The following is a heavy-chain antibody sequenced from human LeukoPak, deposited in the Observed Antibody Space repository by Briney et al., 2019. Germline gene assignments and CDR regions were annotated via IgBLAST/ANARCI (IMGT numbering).Heavy chain of an antibody. V-gene: IGHV3-21*01. J-gene: IGHJ4*02. CDR2: ISSSSSYI. CDR1: GFTFSSYS. Sequence: GGSLRLSCAASGFTFSSYSMNWVRQAPGKGLEWVSSISSSSSYIYYADSVKGRFTISRDNAKNSLYLQMNSLRAEDTAVYYCARGRGYSGYDSVWMDYWGQGTLVTVSS. CDR3: ARGRGYSGYDSVWMDY. D-gene: IGHD5-12*01.